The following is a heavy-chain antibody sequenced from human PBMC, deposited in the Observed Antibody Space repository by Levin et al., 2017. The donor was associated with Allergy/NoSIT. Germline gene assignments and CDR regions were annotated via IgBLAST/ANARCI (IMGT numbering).Heavy chain of an antibody. CDR2: IYNSGST. D-gene: IGHD2-2*01. CDR1: GDSIGSSSYC. V-gene: IGHV4-39*07. J-gene: IGHJ3*01. Sequence: RSQTLSLTCTVSGDSIGSSSYCWGWLRQPPGKGLEWIGTIYNSGSTYSNPSLKSRVTISVDTSKNQFSLRLNSATAADTAVYYCARGKGYSSSRVAFDFWGQGTMVTVSS. CDR3: ARGKGYSSSRVAFDF.